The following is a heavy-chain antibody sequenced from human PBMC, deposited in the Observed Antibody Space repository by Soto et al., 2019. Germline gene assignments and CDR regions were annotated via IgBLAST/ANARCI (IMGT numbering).Heavy chain of an antibody. CDR1: GFTFSSYA. J-gene: IGHJ4*02. D-gene: IGHD3-22*01. Sequence: QVQLVESGGGVVQPGRSLRLSCAASGFTFSSYAMHWVRQAPGKGLEWVAVISYDGSNKYYADSVKGRFTISRDNSKNTLYLQMNSLRAEDTAVYYCARALNLMYYYDSSGYYQFDYWGQGTLVTVSS. CDR3: ARALNLMYYYDSSGYYQFDY. V-gene: IGHV3-30-3*01. CDR2: ISYDGSNK.